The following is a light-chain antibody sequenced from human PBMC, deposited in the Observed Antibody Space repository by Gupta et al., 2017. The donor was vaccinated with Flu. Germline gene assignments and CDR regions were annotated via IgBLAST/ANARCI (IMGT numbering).Light chain of an antibody. V-gene: IGLV2-8*01. CDR2: DVY. CDR1: SSDVGGYKY. CDR3: ISYAGRFYG. J-gene: IGLJ1*01. Sequence: QSALTQPPSASGSPGQSVTISCTGTSSDVGGYKYVSWYQQHPGKAPKRIIHDVYERPSGVPDRFSGSTSGNTASLTVAGLQAEDEADYYCISYAGRFYGCGTGTKVTVL.